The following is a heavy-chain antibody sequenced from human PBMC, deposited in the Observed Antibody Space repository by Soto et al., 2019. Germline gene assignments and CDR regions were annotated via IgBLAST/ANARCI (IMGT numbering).Heavy chain of an antibody. D-gene: IGHD3-3*01. J-gene: IGHJ6*02. CDR2: INHSGST. V-gene: IGHV4-34*01. Sequence: ETLSLTCAVYGGSFSGYYWSWIRQPPGKGLEWIGEINHSGSTNYNPSLKSRVTISVDTSKNQFSLKLSSVTAADTAVYYCARDYRPFITIFGVVIPSHPDYYYYGMYVCGQGTPVPVS. CDR3: ARDYRPFITIFGVVIPSHPDYYYYGMYV. CDR1: GGSFSGYY.